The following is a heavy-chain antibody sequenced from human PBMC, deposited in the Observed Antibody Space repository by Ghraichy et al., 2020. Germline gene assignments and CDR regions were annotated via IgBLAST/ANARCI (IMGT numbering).Heavy chain of an antibody. D-gene: IGHD3-10*01. J-gene: IGHJ5*02. CDR3: ARGKLLLWFGELLPGNWFDP. Sequence: SQTLSLTCTVSGGSISSSSYYWGWIRQPPGKGLEWIGSIYYSGSTYYNPSLKSRVTISVDTSKNQFSLKLSSVTAADTAVYYCARGKLLLWFGELLPGNWFDPWGQGTLVTVSS. CDR2: IYYSGST. CDR1: GGSISSSSYY. V-gene: IGHV4-39*01.